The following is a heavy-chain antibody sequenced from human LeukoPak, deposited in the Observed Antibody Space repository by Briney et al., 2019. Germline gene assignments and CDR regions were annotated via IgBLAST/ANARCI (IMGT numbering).Heavy chain of an antibody. CDR3: ARGLGGYNGYALDY. Sequence: GGSLRLSCAASRFTFSTYWMHWVRQAPGKGLVWVSRINNDGSITNYADSVKGRFTISRDNAKSTLYLQMNSLRAEDSAVYYCARGLGGYNGYALDYWGQGSLVTVSS. CDR2: INNDGSIT. CDR1: RFTFSTYW. V-gene: IGHV3-74*01. D-gene: IGHD5-12*01. J-gene: IGHJ4*02.